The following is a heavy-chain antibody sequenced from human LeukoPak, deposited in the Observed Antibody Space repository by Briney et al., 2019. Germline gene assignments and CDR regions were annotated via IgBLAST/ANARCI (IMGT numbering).Heavy chain of an antibody. V-gene: IGHV3-74*03. CDR2: IISDGTST. D-gene: IGHD6-13*01. CDR3: ARGSNSWYNAFDI. Sequence: SGGSLRLSCAASGFTLSSYWMHWVRQAPGKGLVWVSRIISDGTSTMYADSVKGRFTISRDNAKNTLYLQMNSLRAEDTAVYFRARGSNSWYNAFDIWGQGTLVTVSS. J-gene: IGHJ3*02. CDR1: GFTLSSYW.